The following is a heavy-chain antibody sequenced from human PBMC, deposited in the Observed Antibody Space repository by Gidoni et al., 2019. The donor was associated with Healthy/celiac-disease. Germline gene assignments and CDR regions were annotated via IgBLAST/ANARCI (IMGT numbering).Heavy chain of an antibody. J-gene: IGHJ6*02. CDR3: ARAERLRGQWEWKDYYYYGMDV. CDR2: TYYRSKWYN. D-gene: IGHD1-26*01. CDR1: GDSVSSNSAA. Sequence: QLQLQQSGPGLVKPSQTLSLTCAISGDSVSSNSAAWNWIRQSPSRGLEWLGRTYYRSKWYNDYAVSVKSRITINPDTSKNQFSLQLNSVTPEDTAVYYCARAERLRGQWEWKDYYYYGMDVWGQGTTVTVSS. V-gene: IGHV6-1*01.